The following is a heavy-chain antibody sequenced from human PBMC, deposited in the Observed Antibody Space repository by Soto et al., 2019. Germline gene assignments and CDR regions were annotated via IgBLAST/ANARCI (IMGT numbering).Heavy chain of an antibody. V-gene: IGHV4-34*01. Sequence: LSETLSLPCAVYGGSFSTYYWSWIRQPPGKGLEWIGEINHSGSTNYNPSLKSRVTISVDTSKNQFSLKLSSVTAADTAVYYCARVKGVAAAGNWFDPWGQGTLVTVSS. D-gene: IGHD6-13*01. CDR1: GGSFSTYY. CDR3: ARVKGVAAAGNWFDP. J-gene: IGHJ5*02. CDR2: INHSGST.